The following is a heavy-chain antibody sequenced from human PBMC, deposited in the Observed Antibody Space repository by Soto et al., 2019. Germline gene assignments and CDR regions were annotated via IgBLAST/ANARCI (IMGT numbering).Heavy chain of an antibody. CDR1: GFTFSSYG. V-gene: IGHV3-30*18. CDR2: ISYDGSNK. CDR3: ANGGGGQSHFDC. J-gene: IGHJ4*02. Sequence: QVQLVESGGGVVQPGRSLRLSCAASGFTFSSYGMHWVRQAPGKGLEWVAVISYDGSNKYYADSVKGRFTISRDNSKNTLYLQMNSLRAEDTAVYYCANGGGGQSHFDCWGQGTLVTVSS. D-gene: IGHD3-10*01.